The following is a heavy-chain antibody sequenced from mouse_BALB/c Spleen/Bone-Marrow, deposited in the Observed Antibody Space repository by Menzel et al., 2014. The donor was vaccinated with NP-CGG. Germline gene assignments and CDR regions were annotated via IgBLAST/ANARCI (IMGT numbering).Heavy chain of an antibody. J-gene: IGHJ3*01. CDR3: ARIYDYDRGAWFAY. CDR1: GYSFTGYS. Sequence: VQLQQSGPELVKPGASVKISCKASGYSFTGYSMNWVMQSHGKSLEWIGRINPYNGDTFYNQKFKGKATLTVDKSSNTAHMELRSLASEDSAVYYCARIYDYDRGAWFAYWGQGTLVTVYA. D-gene: IGHD2-4*01. V-gene: IGHV1-20*02. CDR2: INPYNGDT.